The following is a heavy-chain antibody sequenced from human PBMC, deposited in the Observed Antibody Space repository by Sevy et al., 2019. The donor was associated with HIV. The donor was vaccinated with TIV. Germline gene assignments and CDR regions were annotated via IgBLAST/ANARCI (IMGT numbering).Heavy chain of an antibody. J-gene: IGHJ4*02. CDR1: GFTFSSYD. CDR2: IGTAGDT. CDR3: ARAYCSGWYDY. Sequence: GGSLRLSCAASGFTFSSYDMHWVRQATGKGLEWVSAIGTAGDTYYPGSVKGRFTISRENAKNSLYLQMNSLRVGDTAVYYCARAYCSGWYDYRGQGTLVTVSS. D-gene: IGHD6-19*01. V-gene: IGHV3-13*01.